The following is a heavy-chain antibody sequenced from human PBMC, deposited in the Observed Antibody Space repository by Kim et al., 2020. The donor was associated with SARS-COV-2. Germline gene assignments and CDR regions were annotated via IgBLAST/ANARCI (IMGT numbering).Heavy chain of an antibody. V-gene: IGHV3-23*01. CDR3: AKDRNYYGSGSSNWFDP. Sequence: KGRFTISRDNSKSTLHLPMSSLRAEDTAVYYCAKDRNYYGSGSSNWFDPWGQGTLVTVSS. J-gene: IGHJ5*02. D-gene: IGHD3-10*01.